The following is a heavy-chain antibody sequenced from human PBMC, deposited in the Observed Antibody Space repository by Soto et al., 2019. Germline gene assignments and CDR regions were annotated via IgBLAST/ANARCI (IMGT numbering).Heavy chain of an antibody. CDR1: GYTFTSYY. CDR2: INPSGGST. J-gene: IGHJ6*02. CDR3: ARQRLRGHIVVVTAIDYGMDV. D-gene: IGHD2-21*02. V-gene: IGHV1-46*01. Sequence: ASVKVSCTASGYTFTSYYMHWVRQAPGQGLEWMGIINPSGGSTSYAQKFQGRVTMTRDTSTSTVYMELSSLRSEDTAVYYCARQRLRGHIVVVTAIDYGMDVWGQGTTVTVSS.